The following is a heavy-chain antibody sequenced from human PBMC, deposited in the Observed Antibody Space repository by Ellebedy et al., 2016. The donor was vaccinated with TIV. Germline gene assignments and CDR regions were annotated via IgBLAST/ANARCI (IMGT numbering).Heavy chain of an antibody. V-gene: IGHV3-74*01. CDR3: AKDHDYGDYVVEY. Sequence: GESLKISCAASGFTFSSYWMHWVRQAPGKGLVWVSRINSDGSSTSYADSVKGRFTISRDNSKNTLYLQMNSLRAEDTAVYYCAKDHDYGDYVVEYWGQGTLVTVSS. CDR2: INSDGSST. CDR1: GFTFSSYW. D-gene: IGHD4-17*01. J-gene: IGHJ4*02.